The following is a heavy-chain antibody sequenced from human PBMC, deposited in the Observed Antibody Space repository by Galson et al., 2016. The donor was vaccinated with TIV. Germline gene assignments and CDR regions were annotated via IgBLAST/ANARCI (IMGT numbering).Heavy chain of an antibody. CDR3: TRDRMVDATYYYYYFGMDV. CDR2: ISYSGTTM. CDR1: GFTFSDYY. V-gene: IGHV3-11*04. J-gene: IGHJ6*02. Sequence: SLRLSCAASGFTFSDYYMNWVRQAPGKGLEWVSYISYSGTTMYYADSVGGRFTVSRDNSRNTLYLQMNSLRFEDTAVYYCTRDRMVDATYYYYYFGMDVWGQGTAVTVSS. D-gene: IGHD2-8*01.